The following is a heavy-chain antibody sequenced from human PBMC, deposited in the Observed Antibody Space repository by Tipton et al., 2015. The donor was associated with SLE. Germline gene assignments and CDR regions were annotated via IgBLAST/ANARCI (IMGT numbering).Heavy chain of an antibody. D-gene: IGHD3-10*01. CDR1: GGSISFDY. J-gene: IGHJ3*02. CDR2: FYSSGDR. CDR3: ARHSLPMVRGIRSGAFEI. V-gene: IGHV4-4*07. Sequence: TLSLTCTVSGGSISFDYWSWIRQSAGWGLEWIGRFYSSGDRDYNPSLRSRVTMSIDASQNRVSLRLKSVSAADTAVYYCARHSLPMVRGIRSGAFEIWGPGTMVTVSS.